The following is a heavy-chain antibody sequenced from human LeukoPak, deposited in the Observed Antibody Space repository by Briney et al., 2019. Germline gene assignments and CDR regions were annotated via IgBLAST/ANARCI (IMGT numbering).Heavy chain of an antibody. Sequence: SETLSLTCAVYGGSFSGYYWSWIRQPPGKGREWIGEINHSGSTNYNPSLKSRVTISVDTSKNQFSLKLSSVTAADTAGYCCARGSPIFGVVIGLWGQGTLVTVSS. CDR3: ARGSPIFGVVIGL. J-gene: IGHJ4*02. CDR2: INHSGST. V-gene: IGHV4-34*01. CDR1: GGSFSGYY. D-gene: IGHD3-3*01.